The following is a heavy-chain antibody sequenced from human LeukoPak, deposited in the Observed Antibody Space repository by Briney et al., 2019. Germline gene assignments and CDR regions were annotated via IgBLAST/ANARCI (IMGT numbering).Heavy chain of an antibody. D-gene: IGHD1-26*01. V-gene: IGHV3-33*01. CDR3: ARDQGGSTGSYFDY. CDR2: IWYDGSNK. CDR1: GFTFSSYG. Sequence: GGSLRLSCAASGFTFSSYGMHWVRQAPGKGLEGVAVIWYDGSNKYYADSVKGRFTISRDNSKNTLYLQMNSLRAEDTAVYYCARDQGGSTGSYFDYWGQGTLVTVSS. J-gene: IGHJ4*02.